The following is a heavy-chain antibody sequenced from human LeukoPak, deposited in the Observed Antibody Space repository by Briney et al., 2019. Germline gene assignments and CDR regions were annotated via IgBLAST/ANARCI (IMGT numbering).Heavy chain of an antibody. J-gene: IGHJ6*03. CDR3: ARDPNWNYFTSYYYYMDV. D-gene: IGHD1-7*01. Sequence: GASVKFSCKASGYTFTGYYMHWVRQAPGQGLEWMGWINPNSGGTNYAQKFQGRVTMTRDTSISTAYMELSRLRSDDTAVYYCARDPNWNYFTSYYYYMDVWGKGTTVTVSS. V-gene: IGHV1-2*02. CDR2: INPNSGGT. CDR1: GYTFTGYY.